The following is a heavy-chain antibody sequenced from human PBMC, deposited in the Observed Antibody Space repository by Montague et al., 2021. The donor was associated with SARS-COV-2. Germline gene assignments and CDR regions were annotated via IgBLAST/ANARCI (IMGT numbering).Heavy chain of an antibody. CDR2: VSHSGSA. CDR3: AKGVYNRVLFVVSPRYYFDF. CDR1: TDAFNGYY. Sequence: SETLSLTCAVYTDAFNGYYWTWIRQPPGTGLEWIGEVSHSGSAKNNTSYKSRITISLDTSRKQVSLRLTSVTAADTATDYCAKGVYNRVLFVVSPRYYFDFWGQGNVVAVSA. V-gene: IGHV4-34*01. D-gene: IGHD3-10*01. J-gene: IGHJ4*02.